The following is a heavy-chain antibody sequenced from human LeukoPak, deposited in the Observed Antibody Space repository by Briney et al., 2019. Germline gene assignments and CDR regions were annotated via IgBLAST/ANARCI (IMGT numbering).Heavy chain of an antibody. CDR2: FDPEDGET. V-gene: IGHV1-24*01. Sequence: KTGGSLRLSCAASGFTFSTYGMHWVRQAPGKGLEWMGGFDPEDGETIYAQKFQGRVTVTEDTSTDTAYMELSSLRSEDTAVYYCATAVVVPAAVTFDYWGQGTLVTVSS. CDR1: GFTFSTYG. D-gene: IGHD2-2*01. CDR3: ATAVVVPAAVTFDY. J-gene: IGHJ4*02.